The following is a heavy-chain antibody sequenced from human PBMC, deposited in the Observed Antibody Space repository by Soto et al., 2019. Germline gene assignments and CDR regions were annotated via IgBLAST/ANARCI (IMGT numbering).Heavy chain of an antibody. Sequence: ASVKVSCKASGYTFTSYAMHWVRQAPGQRREWMGWINAGNGNTKYSQKFQGRVTITRDTSASTAYMELSSLRSEDTAVYYCARDPLRYFDWLFMASDYYGIDLWGQGTTVTVSS. D-gene: IGHD3-9*01. V-gene: IGHV1-3*01. J-gene: IGHJ6*02. CDR2: INAGNGNT. CDR1: GYTFTSYA. CDR3: ARDPLRYFDWLFMASDYYGIDL.